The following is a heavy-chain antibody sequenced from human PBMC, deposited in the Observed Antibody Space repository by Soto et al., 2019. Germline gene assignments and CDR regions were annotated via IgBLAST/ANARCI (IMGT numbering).Heavy chain of an antibody. CDR2: ISDTSDTI. Sequence: EVQLVESGGGLIQPGGSLRLSCAASGFTISGYSMNWVRQAPGKGLEWVSYISDTSDTILYADSVKGRFTVSRDNAKKSLYLQMSSLRDEDTAVYYCARDADTLTSFYYYGMDVWGQGNTVTVSS. CDR3: ARDADTLTSFYYYGMDV. V-gene: IGHV3-48*02. CDR1: GFTISGYS. D-gene: IGHD3-9*01. J-gene: IGHJ6*02.